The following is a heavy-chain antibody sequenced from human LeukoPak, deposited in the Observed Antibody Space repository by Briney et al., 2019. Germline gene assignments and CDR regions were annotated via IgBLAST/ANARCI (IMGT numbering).Heavy chain of an antibody. CDR1: GGSFSGYY. V-gene: IGHV4-34*01. CDR2: INHSGST. D-gene: IGHD6-6*01. J-gene: IGHJ4*02. CDR3: ARGLAARNRFDY. Sequence: RSETLSLTCAVYGGSFSGYYWSWIRQPPGNWLEWIGEINHSGSTNYNPSLKSRVTISVDTSKNQFSLKLSSVTAADTAVYYCARGLAARNRFDYWGQGTLVTVSS.